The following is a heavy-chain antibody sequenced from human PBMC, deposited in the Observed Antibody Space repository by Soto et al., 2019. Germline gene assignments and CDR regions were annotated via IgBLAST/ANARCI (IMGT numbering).Heavy chain of an antibody. CDR2: IIHIFGTA. D-gene: IGHD6-13*01. Sequence: QVQLVQSGAEVKKPGSSVKVSCKASGGTFSSYAISWVRQAPGQGLEWMGGIIHIFGTANYAQKFQGRVTITADESTSTAYMELSSLRSEDTAVYYCARDSHAAAGTPFFDYWGQGTLVTVSS. CDR1: GGTFSSYA. J-gene: IGHJ4*02. V-gene: IGHV1-69*12. CDR3: ARDSHAAAGTPFFDY.